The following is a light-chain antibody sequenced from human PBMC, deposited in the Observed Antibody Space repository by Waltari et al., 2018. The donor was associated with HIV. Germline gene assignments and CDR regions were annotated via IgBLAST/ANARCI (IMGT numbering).Light chain of an antibody. CDR1: LSTPCNTY. J-gene: IGLJ3*02. CDR2: DNN. CDR3: GTWDNTLIAFWM. V-gene: IGLV1-51*01. Sequence: SVLTQPPLVSAAPGNRVTISLFRALSTPCNTYVSLSQQLPGKPPKLLIYDNNKRPSGIPDRFSASKSGTSATLGITGVQTADEADYYCGTWDNTLIAFWMFGGGTKLTVL.